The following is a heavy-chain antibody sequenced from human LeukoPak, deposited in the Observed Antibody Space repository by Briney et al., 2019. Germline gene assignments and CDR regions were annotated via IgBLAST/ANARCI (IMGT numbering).Heavy chain of an antibody. J-gene: IGHJ5*02. Sequence: KTSETLSLTCTVSGGSISSGGYYWSWIRQHPGKGLEWIGYIYYSGSTYYNPSLKSRVTISVDTSKNQFSLKLSSVTAADTAVYYCARTTKDYYGSGSYYRPNWFDPWGQGTLVTVSS. CDR2: IYYSGST. D-gene: IGHD3-10*01. V-gene: IGHV4-31*03. CDR3: ARTTKDYYGSGSYYRPNWFDP. CDR1: GGSISSGGYY.